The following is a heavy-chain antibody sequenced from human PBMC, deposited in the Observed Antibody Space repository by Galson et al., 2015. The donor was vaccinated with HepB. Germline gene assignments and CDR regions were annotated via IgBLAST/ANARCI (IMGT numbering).Heavy chain of an antibody. CDR2: IYTSGST. J-gene: IGHJ4*02. CDR1: GDSFSNYY. Sequence: ETLSLTCTVSGDSFSNYYWSWIRQSAGKGLEWIGRIYTSGSTNYNPSLKSRVTMSVDTSKNQFSLKLSSVTAADTAVYYCARDGSSHYRTPTFDYWGQGTLVTVSS. CDR3: ARDGSSHYRTPTFDY. V-gene: IGHV4-4*07. D-gene: IGHD1-26*01.